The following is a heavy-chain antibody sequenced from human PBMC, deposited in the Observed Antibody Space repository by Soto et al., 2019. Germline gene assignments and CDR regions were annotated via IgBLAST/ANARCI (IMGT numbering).Heavy chain of an antibody. D-gene: IGHD5-18*01. CDR1: GFTFSSYG. CDR3: AKPLGLLRRAMAQGSDY. Sequence: QVQLVESGGGVVQPGRSLRLSCAASGFTFSSYGMNWVRQAPGKGLEWVAVVSYDEITKYYADSVKGRFTISRDNSKNTVYLQTNSLRPEDTAVYNCAKPLGLLRRAMAQGSDYWGQGTLVTVSS. V-gene: IGHV3-30*18. J-gene: IGHJ4*02. CDR2: VSYDEITK.